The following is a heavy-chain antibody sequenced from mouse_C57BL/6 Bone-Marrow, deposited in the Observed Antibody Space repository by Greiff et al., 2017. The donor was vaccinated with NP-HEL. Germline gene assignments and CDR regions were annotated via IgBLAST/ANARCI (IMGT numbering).Heavy chain of an antibody. Sequence: VMLVESEPGLVAPSQSLSITCTVSGFSLTSYAISWVRQPPGKGLEWLGVIWTGGGTNYNSALKSRLSISKDNSKSQVFLKMNSLQTDDTARYYCASLYYWGFAYWGQGTLVTVSA. CDR2: IWTGGGT. CDR3: ASLYYWGFAY. D-gene: IGHD2-1*01. V-gene: IGHV2-9-1*01. J-gene: IGHJ3*01. CDR1: GFSLTSYA.